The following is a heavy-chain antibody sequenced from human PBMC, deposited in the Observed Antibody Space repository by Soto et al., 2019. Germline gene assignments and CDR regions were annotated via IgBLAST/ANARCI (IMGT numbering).Heavy chain of an antibody. CDR1: GFTFSMYW. CDR3: TRGPRSTSTGTGAF. J-gene: IGHJ4*02. V-gene: IGHV3-74*01. CDR2: INDDGSHT. Sequence: GGSLRLSCAASGFTFSMYWMHWVRQVPGKGPEWVSRINDDGSHTNYADSVKGRFTISRDNAKNTLYLQMNDLRAEDTAVYYCTRGPRSTSTGTGAFWGQGTLVTVS. D-gene: IGHD1-1*01.